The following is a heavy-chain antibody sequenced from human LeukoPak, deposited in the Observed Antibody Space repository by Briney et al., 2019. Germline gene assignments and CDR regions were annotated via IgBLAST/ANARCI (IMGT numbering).Heavy chain of an antibody. J-gene: IGHJ3*02. CDR1: GGSITSSSYY. V-gene: IGHV4-39*07. CDR3: ASQAQTPRGAFDI. CDR2: IYYSGGT. Sequence: TPSETLSLTCTVSGGSITSSSYYWGWIRQPPGKGLEWVGTIYYSGGTYYNPSLKSRVTISLDTSKDQFSLRLSSVTAADTAVYYCASQAQTPRGAFDIWGQGTMVTVSS. D-gene: IGHD2-15*01.